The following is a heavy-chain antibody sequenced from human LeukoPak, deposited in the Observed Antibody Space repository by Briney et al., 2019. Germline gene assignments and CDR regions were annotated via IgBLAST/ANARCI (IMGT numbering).Heavy chain of an antibody. CDR2: IKGKTDGGTT. J-gene: IGHJ4*02. Sequence: GGSLRLSCAASGFTFSRAWMSWVRQAPGKGLEWVARIKGKTDGGTTDYAAPVKGRFTISRDDSKNTLYLQMNSLKTEDTAVYYCTTTIYGSGSYDFWGQGTLVTVSS. CDR1: GFTFSRAW. CDR3: TTTIYGSGSYDF. D-gene: IGHD3-10*01. V-gene: IGHV3-15*01.